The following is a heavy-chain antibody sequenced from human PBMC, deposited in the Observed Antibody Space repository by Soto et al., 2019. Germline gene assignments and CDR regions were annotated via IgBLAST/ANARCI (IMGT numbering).Heavy chain of an antibody. Sequence: QVQLVESGGGVVQPGRSLRLSCAASGFTFSYYAMHWVRQAPSKGLEWVALISYSGNNKYYADSVKGRFTISRDNSENTLYLQMNSLGPEDTAIYYCARTPETSGYYYYFDSWGQGTLITVSS. J-gene: IGHJ4*02. D-gene: IGHD3-22*01. CDR2: ISYSGNNK. CDR1: GFTFSYYA. CDR3: ARTPETSGYYYYFDS. V-gene: IGHV3-30-3*01.